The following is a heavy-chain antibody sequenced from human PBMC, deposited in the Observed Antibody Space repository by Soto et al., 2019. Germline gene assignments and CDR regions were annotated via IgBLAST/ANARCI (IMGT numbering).Heavy chain of an antibody. J-gene: IGHJ6*03. CDR2: TYYRSKWYN. V-gene: IGHV6-1*01. D-gene: IGHD2-15*01. Sequence: PSQTLSLTCAISGDSVSSNSAAWNWIRQSPSRGLEWLGRTYYRSKWYNDYAVSVKSRITINPDTSKNQFSLQLNSVTPEDTAVYYCAREGHCSGGSCYTHYYYMDVWGKGTTVTVSS. CDR3: AREGHCSGGSCYTHYYYMDV. CDR1: GDSVSSNSAA.